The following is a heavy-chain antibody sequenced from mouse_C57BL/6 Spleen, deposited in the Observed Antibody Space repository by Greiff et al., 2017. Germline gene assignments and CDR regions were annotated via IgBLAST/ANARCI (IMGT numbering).Heavy chain of an antibody. D-gene: IGHD2-3*01. J-gene: IGHJ2*01. CDR1: GYTFTDYE. Sequence: VQRVESGAELVRPGASVTLSCKASGYTFTDYEMHWVKQTPVHGLEWIGAIDPETGGTAYNQKFKGKAILTADKSSSTAYMELRSLTSEDSAVYYCTGGGYYYFGYWGQGTTLTVAS. CDR2: IDPETGGT. V-gene: IGHV1-15*01. CDR3: TGGGYYYFGY.